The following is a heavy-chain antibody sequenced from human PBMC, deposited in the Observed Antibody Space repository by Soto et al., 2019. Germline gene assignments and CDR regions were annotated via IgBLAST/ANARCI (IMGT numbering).Heavy chain of an antibody. CDR3: ARETKIQLWYNHDAFDI. Sequence: QVQLQESGPGLVKPSQTLSLTCTVSGGSISSGGYYWSWIRQHPGKGLEWIGYIYYSGSTYYNPSLKSRVTISVDTSKNQFSLKLSSVTAADTAVYYCARETKIQLWYNHDAFDIWGQGTMVTVSS. J-gene: IGHJ3*02. CDR1: GGSISSGGYY. V-gene: IGHV4-31*03. CDR2: IYYSGST. D-gene: IGHD5-18*01.